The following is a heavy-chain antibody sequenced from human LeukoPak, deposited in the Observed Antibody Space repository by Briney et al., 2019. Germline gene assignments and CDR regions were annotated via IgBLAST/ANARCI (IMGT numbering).Heavy chain of an antibody. D-gene: IGHD1-26*01. V-gene: IGHV4-39*01. Sequence: SQTLSLTCTVSGGSISSSSYYWGWIRQPPGKGLEWIGSIYYSGSTYYNPSLKSRVTISVDTSKNQFSLKLSSVTAADTAVYYCARLPWELLLLDYWGQGTLVTVSS. J-gene: IGHJ4*02. CDR1: GGSISSSSYY. CDR2: IYYSGST. CDR3: ARLPWELLLLDY.